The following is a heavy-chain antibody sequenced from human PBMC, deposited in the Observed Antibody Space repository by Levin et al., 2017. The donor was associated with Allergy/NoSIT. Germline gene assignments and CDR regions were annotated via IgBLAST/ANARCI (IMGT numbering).Heavy chain of an antibody. D-gene: IGHD6-13*01. Sequence: PGGSLRLSCAVSGFTFDDYAMHWVRQPPGKGLEWVSSSSWNSDTIGYADSVKGRFTISRDNAKNSLYLQMNSLRTEDTALYYCAKDMGSNLYDNAMDVWGQGTTVTVSS. CDR1: GFTFDDYA. V-gene: IGHV3-9*01. CDR2: SSWNSDTI. J-gene: IGHJ6*02. CDR3: AKDMGSNLYDNAMDV.